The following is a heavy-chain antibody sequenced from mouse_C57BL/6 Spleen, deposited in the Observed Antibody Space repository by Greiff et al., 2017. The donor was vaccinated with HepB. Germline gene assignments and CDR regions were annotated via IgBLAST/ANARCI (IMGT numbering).Heavy chain of an antibody. CDR1: GYTFTDYN. D-gene: IGHD2-4*01. Sequence: VQLQQSGPELVKPGASVKIPCKASGYTFTDYNMDWVKQSHGKSLEWIGDINPNNGGTIYNQKFKGKATLTVDKSSSTAYMELRSLTSEDTAVYYCARRGIYYDYDGGFFDYWGQGTTLTVSS. CDR3: ARRGIYYDYDGGFFDY. J-gene: IGHJ2*01. CDR2: INPNNGGT. V-gene: IGHV1-18*01.